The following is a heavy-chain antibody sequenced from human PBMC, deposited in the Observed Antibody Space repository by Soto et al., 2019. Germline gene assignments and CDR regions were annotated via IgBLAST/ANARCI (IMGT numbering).Heavy chain of an antibody. CDR2: IWYDGSNK. J-gene: IGHJ6*02. D-gene: IGHD2-2*01. V-gene: IGHV3-33*01. CDR1: GFTFSSYG. Sequence: GGSLRLSCAASGFTFSSYGMHWVLQAPGKGLEWVAVIWYDGSNKYYADSVKGRFTISRDNSKNTLYLQMNSLRAEDTAVYYCAREDIVLVAAAQNYGMDVWGQGTTVTVSS. CDR3: AREDIVLVAAAQNYGMDV.